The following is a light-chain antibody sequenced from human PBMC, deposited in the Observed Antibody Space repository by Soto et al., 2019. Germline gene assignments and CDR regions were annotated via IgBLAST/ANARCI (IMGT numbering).Light chain of an antibody. J-gene: IGLJ3*02. V-gene: IGLV7-43*01. CDR2: STV. Sequence: QAVVTQEPSLTVSPGGTVTLTCASSTGAVTSGNFPGWFQQKPGQAPTSLIHSTVIKHSWTPARFSGSLLGDKAALTLSAVQPADEAVYYCLLYYGGVQVFGGGTKLTVL. CDR1: TGAVTSGNF. CDR3: LLYYGGVQV.